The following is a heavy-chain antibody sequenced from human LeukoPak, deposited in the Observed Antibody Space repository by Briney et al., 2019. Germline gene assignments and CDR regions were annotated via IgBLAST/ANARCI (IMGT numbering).Heavy chain of an antibody. J-gene: IGHJ4*02. Sequence: SETLSLTCTVSGGSISSYYWSWTRQPPGKGLEWIGYIYYSGSTNYNPSLKSRVTISVDTSKNQFSLKLSSVTAADTAVYYCAREVYGGVDYWGQGTLVTVSS. D-gene: IGHD5/OR15-5a*01. CDR1: GGSISSYY. CDR3: AREVYGGVDY. V-gene: IGHV4-59*01. CDR2: IYYSGST.